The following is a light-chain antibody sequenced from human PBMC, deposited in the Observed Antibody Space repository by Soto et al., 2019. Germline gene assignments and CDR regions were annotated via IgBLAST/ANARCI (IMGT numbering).Light chain of an antibody. Sequence: EIVMTQSPATLSVSPGERATLSCRASQSVSSNLAWYQQKPGQAPRLLIYGASTRATGIPARFSGSGSGTEFTLTISSLQSEDFAVYYCQQYNNWPLEELTFGGGTKVEIK. J-gene: IGKJ4*01. CDR2: GAS. V-gene: IGKV3-15*01. CDR1: QSVSSN. CDR3: QQYNNWPLEELT.